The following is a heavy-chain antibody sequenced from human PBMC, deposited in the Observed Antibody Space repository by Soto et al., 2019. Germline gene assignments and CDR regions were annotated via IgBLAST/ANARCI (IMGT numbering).Heavy chain of an antibody. J-gene: IGHJ6*02. CDR3: ARDLWGYCGTDCYPLDV. CDR1: GGSISSGDYY. CDR2: MYNTGST. V-gene: IGHV4-61*08. D-gene: IGHD2-21*02. Sequence: SETLSLTCTFSGGSISSGDYYLSWIRQPPGKGLEWIGYMYNTGSTVYNPSFKSRVTISVDTSKNQFSLKLNSVTAADTAVYYCARDLWGYCGTDCYPLDVWGQGTTVTVSS.